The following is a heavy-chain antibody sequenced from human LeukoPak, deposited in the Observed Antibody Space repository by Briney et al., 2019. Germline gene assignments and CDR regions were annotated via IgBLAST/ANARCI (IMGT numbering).Heavy chain of an antibody. CDR3: ARLAAGPTDAFDI. V-gene: IGHV1-69*13. CDR2: IIPIFGTA. CDR1: GGTFSSYA. D-gene: IGHD6-13*01. J-gene: IGHJ3*02. Sequence: SVKVSCKASGGTFSSYAISWVRQAPGQGLEWMGGIIPIFGTANYAQKFQGRVTITADESTSTAYMELSSLRSEDTAVYYCARLAAGPTDAFDIWGQGTMVTASS.